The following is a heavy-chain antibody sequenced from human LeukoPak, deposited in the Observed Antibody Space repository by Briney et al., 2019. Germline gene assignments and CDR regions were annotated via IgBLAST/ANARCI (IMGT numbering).Heavy chain of an antibody. CDR2: ISGSGGST. Sequence: PGGSLRLSCAASGFTFSSYAMSWVRQASGKGLEWVSAISGSGGSTYYADSVKGRFTISRDNSKNTLYLQMNSLRAEDTAVYYCAKSKEQWLINYFDYWGQGTLVTVSS. D-gene: IGHD6-19*01. J-gene: IGHJ4*02. CDR3: AKSKEQWLINYFDY. V-gene: IGHV3-23*01. CDR1: GFTFSSYA.